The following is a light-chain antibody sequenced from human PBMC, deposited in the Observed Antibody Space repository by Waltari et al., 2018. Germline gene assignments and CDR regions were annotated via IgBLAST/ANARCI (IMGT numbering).Light chain of an antibody. CDR3: QQYYSNFFT. CDR2: WAS. Sequence: DIVLTQSPDSLAVSLGERATINCKSSQSVSYSSNNRDYLAWYQQKPGQPPKLLIYWASTRESGVPDRFSGSGSGTDFTLTISILQAEDVAVYYCQQYYSNFFTFGPGTKVDIK. V-gene: IGKV4-1*01. J-gene: IGKJ3*01. CDR1: QSVSYSSNNRDY.